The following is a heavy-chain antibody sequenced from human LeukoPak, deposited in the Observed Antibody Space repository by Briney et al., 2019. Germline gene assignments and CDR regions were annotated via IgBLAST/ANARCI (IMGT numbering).Heavy chain of an antibody. CDR1: GYTFTSYG. CDR2: ISAYNGNT. D-gene: IGHD3-22*01. V-gene: IGHV1-18*01. J-gene: IGHJ4*02. Sequence: ASVKVSCKASGYTFTSYGISWVRQAPGQGLEWMGWISAYNGNTNYAQKLQGRVTMTTDTSTSTAYMELRSLRSDDTAVYYCARHSRHLYYYDSSGYYPHFDYWGQGTLVTASS. CDR3: ARHSRHLYYYDSSGYYPHFDY.